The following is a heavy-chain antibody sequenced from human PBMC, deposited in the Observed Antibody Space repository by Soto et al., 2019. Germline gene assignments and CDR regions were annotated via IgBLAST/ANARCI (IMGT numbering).Heavy chain of an antibody. V-gene: IGHV1-69*13. D-gene: IGHD1-1*01. Sequence: SVKVSCKSSGGTFSSHSINWVRQAPGQGLEWMGGIIPIFGPANFAKNFQGRVTITADEPTTTAYMELSSLTSEDTAVYYCATGSFTSTGGRIGYHYNAMDVWGQGTTVTVSS. CDR1: GGTFSSHS. CDR2: IIPIFGPA. J-gene: IGHJ6*02. CDR3: ATGSFTSTGGRIGYHYNAMDV.